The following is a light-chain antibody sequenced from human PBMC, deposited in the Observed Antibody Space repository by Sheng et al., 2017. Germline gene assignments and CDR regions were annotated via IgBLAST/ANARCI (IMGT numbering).Light chain of an antibody. CDR3: QQYNSWPLT. V-gene: IGKV3-15*01. CDR1: QSVSSSY. J-gene: IGKJ4*01. Sequence: EIVLTQSPGTLSLSPGERATLSCRASQSVSSSYLAWYQQKPGQTPRLLIYGASTRATGIPARFSGSGSGTEFTLTVSSLQSEDFAVYYCQQYNSWPLTFGGGTKVDLK. CDR2: GAS.